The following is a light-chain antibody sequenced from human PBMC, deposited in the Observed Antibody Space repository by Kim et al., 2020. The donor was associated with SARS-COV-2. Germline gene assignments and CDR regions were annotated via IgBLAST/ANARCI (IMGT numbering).Light chain of an antibody. Sequence: GQRVTFSSSGSSSNIGCSTVHWYRQVPGAAPRLLIHTNNHRPSGVPDRFSGSESGTSASLAISWLQSEDEAHYYCASWDDSLNVGVFGGGTQLTVL. CDR1: SSNIGCST. CDR2: TNN. CDR3: ASWDDSLNVGV. V-gene: IGLV1-44*01. J-gene: IGLJ3*02.